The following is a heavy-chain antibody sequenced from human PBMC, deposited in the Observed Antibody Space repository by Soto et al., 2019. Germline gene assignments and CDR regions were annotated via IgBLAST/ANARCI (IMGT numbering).Heavy chain of an antibody. D-gene: IGHD3-9*01. CDR2: ISSNGGST. V-gene: IGHV3-64*01. CDR1: GFTFSSYA. CDR3: ARGDYDILTGYFNGDYYYMDV. J-gene: IGHJ6*03. Sequence: GWSLRLSCAASGFTFSSYAMHWVRQAPGKGLEYVSAISSNGGSTYYANSVKGRFTISRDNSKNTLYLQMGSLRAEDMAVYYCARGDYDILTGYFNGDYYYMDVWGKGTTVTVSS.